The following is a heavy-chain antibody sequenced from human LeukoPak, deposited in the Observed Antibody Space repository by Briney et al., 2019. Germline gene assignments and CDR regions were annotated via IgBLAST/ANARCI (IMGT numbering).Heavy chain of an antibody. Sequence: GGSLRLSCEASGFTVSSNYMSWVRQAPGKGLEWVSVIYSGGSTYYADSVKGRFTISRDNSKNTLYLQMNSLRAEDTAVYYCARGWHYGSGDADWSQGTLVTVSS. J-gene: IGHJ4*02. V-gene: IGHV3-53*01. CDR3: ARGWHYGSGDAD. CDR2: IYSGGST. CDR1: GFTVSSNY. D-gene: IGHD3-10*01.